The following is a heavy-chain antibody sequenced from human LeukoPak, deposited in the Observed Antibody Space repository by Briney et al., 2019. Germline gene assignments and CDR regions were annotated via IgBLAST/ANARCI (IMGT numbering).Heavy chain of an antibody. CDR2: IKPKTDGGTT. J-gene: IGHJ4*02. CDR1: GFSFSNYA. V-gene: IGHV3-15*01. CDR3: TTDYEGGL. Sequence: GGSLRLSCAASGFSFSNYAIHWVRQAPGKGLEWVGHIKPKTDGGTTDYAAPVKGRFTISRDDSKNTLYLQMNSLKTEDTAMYHCTTDYEGGLWGQGTLVTVSS. D-gene: IGHD5-12*01.